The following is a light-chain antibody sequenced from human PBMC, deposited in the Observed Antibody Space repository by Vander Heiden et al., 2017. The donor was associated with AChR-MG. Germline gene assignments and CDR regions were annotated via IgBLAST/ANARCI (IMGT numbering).Light chain of an antibody. Sequence: DIQLTQSPSFLSASVGDRVTITCRASQGISSYLAWYQQKPGKAPKLLIYAASTLQSPVPSRFSGSGSGTEFTLTISSLQPEDIATYYCQQLNSYPHTFGGGTKVEIK. J-gene: IGKJ4*01. CDR1: QGISSY. CDR3: QQLNSYPHT. CDR2: AAS. V-gene: IGKV1-9*01.